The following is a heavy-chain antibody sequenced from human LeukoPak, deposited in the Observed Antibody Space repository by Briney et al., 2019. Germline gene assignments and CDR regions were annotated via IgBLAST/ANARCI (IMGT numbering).Heavy chain of an antibody. CDR2: IRQDGRDK. D-gene: IGHD4-17*01. Sequence: PGGSLRLSCAASGFTFSNYWMTWVRQAPGKGLEWVANIRQDGRDKYYADSVRGRFTLSRDNANNSLSLQLNSLRAEDTAVYYCARDLVTVTKGFDIWGQGTMVSVSS. CDR1: GFTFSNYW. V-gene: IGHV3-7*01. CDR3: ARDLVTVTKGFDI. J-gene: IGHJ3*02.